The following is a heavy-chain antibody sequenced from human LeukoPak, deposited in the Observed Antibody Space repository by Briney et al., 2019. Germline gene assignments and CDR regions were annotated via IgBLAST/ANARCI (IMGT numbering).Heavy chain of an antibody. CDR3: ARVAAADPYYFDY. CDR2: IFGSGGSP. D-gene: IGHD6-13*01. Sequence: PGGSLRLSCEASGFTFGSFAMYWVRQPPGKGLDWIAGIFGSGGSPHYADSVKGRFTISRDNSKNTLYLQMNSLRAEDTAVYYCARVAAADPYYFDYWGQGTLVTVSS. V-gene: IGHV3-23*01. J-gene: IGHJ4*02. CDR1: GFTFGSFA.